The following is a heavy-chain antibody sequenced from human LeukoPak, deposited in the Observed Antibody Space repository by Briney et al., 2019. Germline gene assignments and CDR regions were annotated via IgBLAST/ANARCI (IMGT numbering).Heavy chain of an antibody. CDR1: GFTFSSYS. J-gene: IGHJ4*02. D-gene: IGHD2-15*01. CDR2: ISSSSSYI. V-gene: IGHV3-21*01. Sequence: GGSLRLSCAASGFTFSSYSMNWVRQAPGKRLEWVSSISSSSSYIYYADSVKGRFTISRDNAKNSLYLQMNSLRAEDTAVYYCARVGGSRRQYYFDYWGQGTLVTVSS. CDR3: ARVGGSRRQYYFDY.